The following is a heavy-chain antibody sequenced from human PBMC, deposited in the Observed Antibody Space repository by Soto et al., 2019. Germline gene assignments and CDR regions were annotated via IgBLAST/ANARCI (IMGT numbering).Heavy chain of an antibody. J-gene: IGHJ3*02. Sequence: ASETLSLTCTVSGGSISSGDYYWSWIRQPPGKGLEWIGYIYYSGSTYYNPSLKSRVTISVDTSKNQFSLKLSSVTAADTAVYYCAREEVLGYCSGGSCYSGAFDIWGQGTMVTVSS. CDR2: IYYSGST. V-gene: IGHV4-30-4*01. D-gene: IGHD2-15*01. CDR3: AREEVLGYCSGGSCYSGAFDI. CDR1: GGSISSGDYY.